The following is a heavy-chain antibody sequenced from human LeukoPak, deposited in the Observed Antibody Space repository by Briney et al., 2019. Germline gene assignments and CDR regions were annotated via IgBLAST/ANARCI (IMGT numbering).Heavy chain of an antibody. CDR1: GYTFTSYY. V-gene: IGHV1-46*01. Sequence: ASVKVSCKASGYTFTSYYMHWVRQAPGQGLEWMGIINPSGGSTSYAQKFQGRVTMTRDTSTSTVYMELSSLRSEDTAVYYCARDLHPITIFGVVREDGMDVWGQGTTVTVSS. CDR3: ARDLHPITIFGVVREDGMDV. D-gene: IGHD3-3*01. J-gene: IGHJ6*02. CDR2: INPSGGST.